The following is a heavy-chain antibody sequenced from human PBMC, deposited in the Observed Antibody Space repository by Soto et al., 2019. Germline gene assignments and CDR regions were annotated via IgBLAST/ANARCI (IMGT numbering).Heavy chain of an antibody. D-gene: IGHD2-15*01. CDR3: AQDRGSCTCGICFYSIYY. Sequence: GGSLRLSCTASGFTFSNYDMYWVRQAPGKGLEWVAVISYDGSHKDYVDSVKGRFTISRDNSKNTLYLQMNSLRPDDTAVYYCAQDRGSCTCGICFYSIYYRGQGTQVTVSS. J-gene: IGHJ4*02. CDR2: ISYDGSHK. CDR1: GFTFSNYD. V-gene: IGHV3-30*18.